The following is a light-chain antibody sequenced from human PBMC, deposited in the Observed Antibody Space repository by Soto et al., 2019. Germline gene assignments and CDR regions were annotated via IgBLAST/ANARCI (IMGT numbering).Light chain of an antibody. Sequence: DIQMTQSPSTLSASVGDRVTITCRASQSISSWLAWYQQKPGKAPKLLIYDASSLESGVPSRFSGSASGTEVTLTLSSLQPDDFATYYCQQYNSYSWTFGQGTKVEIK. CDR1: QSISSW. CDR2: DAS. CDR3: QQYNSYSWT. V-gene: IGKV1-5*01. J-gene: IGKJ1*01.